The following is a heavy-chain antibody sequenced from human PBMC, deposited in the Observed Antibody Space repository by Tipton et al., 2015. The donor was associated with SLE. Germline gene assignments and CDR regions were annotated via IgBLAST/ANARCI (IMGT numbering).Heavy chain of an antibody. CDR3: ARDTGPRGGNWFDP. CDR1: GFTFSSYA. J-gene: IGHJ5*02. V-gene: IGHV3-64*04. D-gene: IGHD1-1*01. Sequence: GPLRLSCSASGFTFSSYAMHWVRQAPGKGLEYVSAISSNGGSTYYADSVKGRFTISRDNSKNSLYLQMNSLRAEDTAVYYCARDTGPRGGNWFDPWGQGTLVTVSS. CDR2: ISSNGGST.